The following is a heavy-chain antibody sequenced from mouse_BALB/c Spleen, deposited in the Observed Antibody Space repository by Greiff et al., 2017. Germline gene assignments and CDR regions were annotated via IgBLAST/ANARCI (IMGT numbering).Heavy chain of an antibody. J-gene: IGHJ3*01. CDR2: ISSGGST. Sequence: EVKLVESGGGLVKPGGSLKLSCAASGFTFSSYAMSWVRQTPEQRLEWVASISSGGSTYYPDSVKGRFTISRDNARNILYLQMSSLRSEDTAMYYCARGHDRYDEGAWFAYWGQGTLVTVSA. D-gene: IGHD2-14*01. CDR3: ARGHDRYDEGAWFAY. V-gene: IGHV5-6-5*01. CDR1: GFTFSSYA.